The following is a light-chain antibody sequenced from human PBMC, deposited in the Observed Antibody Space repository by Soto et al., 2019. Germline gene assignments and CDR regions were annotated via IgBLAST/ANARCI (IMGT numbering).Light chain of an antibody. Sequence: QSVLTQPPSASGSPGQSVTISCTGTSSDVGGYNYVSWYQQHPGKAPKLMIYEVSKRPSGVPDRFSGSKSGNTASLTVSGLQAEDEADNYCSSYAGSTDVVFGGGTKLTVL. J-gene: IGLJ2*01. CDR1: SSDVGGYNY. V-gene: IGLV2-8*01. CDR2: EVS. CDR3: SSYAGSTDVV.